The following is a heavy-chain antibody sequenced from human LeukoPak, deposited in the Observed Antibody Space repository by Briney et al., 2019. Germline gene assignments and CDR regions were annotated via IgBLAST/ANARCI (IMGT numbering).Heavy chain of an antibody. CDR3: ARHRGSGWYWDY. CDR1: GASISSSY. Sequence: PSETLSLTCTVSGASISSSYRNWIRQPPGKGPEWIGDAYYSGRTNYNPSLKSRVTISVDTSKNQFSLKLTSVTAADTAVYYCARHRGSGWYWDYWGQGTLVTVSS. J-gene: IGHJ4*02. V-gene: IGHV4-59*01. CDR2: AYYSGRT. D-gene: IGHD6-19*01.